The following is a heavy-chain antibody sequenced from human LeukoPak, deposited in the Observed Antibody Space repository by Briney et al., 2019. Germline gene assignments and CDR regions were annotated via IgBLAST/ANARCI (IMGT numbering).Heavy chain of an antibody. Sequence: PGGSLRLSCGVFGFPFSIYEMNWVRQAPGKGLEWVSNIASSGTTRYYADSVKGRFSISRDNAKGSLYLQMNSLRAEDTAVYYCAKDQSDGGISHILDPWGQGTLVTVPS. D-gene: IGHD3-16*01. CDR2: IASSGTTR. CDR3: AKDQSDGGISHILDP. J-gene: IGHJ5*02. V-gene: IGHV3-48*03. CDR1: GFPFSIYE.